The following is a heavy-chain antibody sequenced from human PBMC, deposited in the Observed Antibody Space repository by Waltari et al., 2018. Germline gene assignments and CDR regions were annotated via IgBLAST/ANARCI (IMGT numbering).Heavy chain of an antibody. CDR1: GYTFTSYY. CDR2: INPSGGSK. CDR3: ARGGYSGYDKTITFDY. D-gene: IGHD5-12*01. J-gene: IGHJ4*02. V-gene: IGHV1-46*01. Sequence: QVQLVQSGAEVKKPGASVKVSCKASGYTFTSYYMHWVRQAPGQGLEWMGIINPSGGSKSYAQKFQGRVTMTRDTSTSTVYMELSSLRSEDTAVYYCARGGYSGYDKTITFDYWGQGTLVTVSS.